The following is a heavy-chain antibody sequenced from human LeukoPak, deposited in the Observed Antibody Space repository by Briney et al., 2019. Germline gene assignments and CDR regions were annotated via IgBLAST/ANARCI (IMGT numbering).Heavy chain of an antibody. CDR3: ARDKDFWSGSRRYYYYYMDV. CDR2: INPSGGST. CDR1: GYTFTSYY. V-gene: IGHV1-46*01. Sequence: ASVKVSCKASGYTFTSYYMHRVRQAPGQGLEWMGIINPSGGSTSYAQKFQGRVTMTRDTSTSTVYMELSSLRSEDTAVYYCARDKDFWSGSRRYYYYYMDVWGKGTTVTVSS. D-gene: IGHD3-3*01. J-gene: IGHJ6*03.